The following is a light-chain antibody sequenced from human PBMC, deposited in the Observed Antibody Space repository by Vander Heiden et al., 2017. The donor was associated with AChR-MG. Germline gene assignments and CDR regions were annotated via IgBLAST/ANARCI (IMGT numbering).Light chain of an antibody. J-gene: IGKJ4*01. V-gene: IGKV3-11*01. CDR2: DAS. Sequence: IVFTQSPATLSLSPRERTTPSCRASQSVSYVLAWHQQKPGQAPRLLIYDASNSATGIPARFSGSGSETDSTLTISILEPEDFALYYCQQRNNWPLTFGGGTKVEIK. CDR3: QQRNNWPLT. CDR1: QSVSYV.